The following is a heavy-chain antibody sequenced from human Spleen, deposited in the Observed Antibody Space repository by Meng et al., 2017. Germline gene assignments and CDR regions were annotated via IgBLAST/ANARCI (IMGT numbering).Heavy chain of an antibody. V-gene: IGHV3-15*01. Sequence: SLRLSCAASGFTFSNAWMSWVRQAPGKGLEWVGRIKSKTDGGTTDYAAPVKGRFTISRDDSKNTLYLQMNSLKTEDTAVYYCTTDLYDILTGYETDYWGQGTLVTVSS. CDR3: TTDLYDILTGYETDY. CDR2: IKSKTDGGTT. J-gene: IGHJ4*02. D-gene: IGHD3-9*01. CDR1: GFTFSNAW.